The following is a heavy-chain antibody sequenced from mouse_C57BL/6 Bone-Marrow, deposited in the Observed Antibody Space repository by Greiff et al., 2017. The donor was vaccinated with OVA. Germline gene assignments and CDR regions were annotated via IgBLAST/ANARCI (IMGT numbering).Heavy chain of an antibody. V-gene: IGHV1-82*01. CDR1: GYAFSSSW. CDR2: IYPGDGDT. D-gene: IGHD1-1*01. CDR3: ARKRITTVVATGDYAMDY. J-gene: IGHJ4*01. Sequence: QVQLQQSGPELVKPGASVKISCKASGYAFSSSWMNWVKQRPGKGLEWIGRIYPGDGDTNYNGKFKGKATLTADKSSSTAYMQLSSLTSEDSAVYFCARKRITTVVATGDYAMDYWGQGTSVTVSS.